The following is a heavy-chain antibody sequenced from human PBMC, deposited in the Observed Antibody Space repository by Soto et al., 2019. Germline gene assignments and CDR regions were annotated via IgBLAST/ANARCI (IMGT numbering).Heavy chain of an antibody. CDR2: IYHSGST. J-gene: IGHJ5*02. D-gene: IGHD3-10*01. Sequence: SETLSLTCAVSGGSISSSNWWSWVRQPPGKGLEWIGEIYHSGSTNYNPSLKSRVTISVDKSKNQFSLKLSSVTAADTAVYYCARVGYGSGSYNWFDPWGQGTLVTVSS. CDR3: ARVGYGSGSYNWFDP. V-gene: IGHV4-4*02. CDR1: GGSISSSNW.